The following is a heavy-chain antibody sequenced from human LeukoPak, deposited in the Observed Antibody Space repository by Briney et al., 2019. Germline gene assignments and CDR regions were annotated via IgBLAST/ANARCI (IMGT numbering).Heavy chain of an antibody. CDR1: GGSISSYY. CDR2: IYYSGST. Sequence: SETLSLTCTVSGGSISSYYWSWIRQPPGKGLEWTGYIYYSGSTNYNPSLKSRVTISVDTSKNQFSLKLSSVTAADTAVYYCARVVVATIPYYYYGMDVWGQGTTVTVSS. V-gene: IGHV4-59*01. J-gene: IGHJ6*02. D-gene: IGHD5-12*01. CDR3: ARVVVATIPYYYYGMDV.